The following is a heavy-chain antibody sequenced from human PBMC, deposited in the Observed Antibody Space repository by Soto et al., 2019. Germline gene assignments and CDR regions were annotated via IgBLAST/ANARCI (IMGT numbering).Heavy chain of an antibody. Sequence: GASVKVSCKASGYTFRNYYIHWVRQAPGQGLEWMGLINPSGGATSYSQRFQGRVTITKDSSTSTVYMELSSLGSEDTAVYYCGRAFDRRGLYWGQGTLVTVYS. CDR2: INPSGGAT. J-gene: IGHJ4*02. V-gene: IGHV1-46*01. CDR3: GRAFDRRGLY. D-gene: IGHD3-22*01. CDR1: GYTFRNYY.